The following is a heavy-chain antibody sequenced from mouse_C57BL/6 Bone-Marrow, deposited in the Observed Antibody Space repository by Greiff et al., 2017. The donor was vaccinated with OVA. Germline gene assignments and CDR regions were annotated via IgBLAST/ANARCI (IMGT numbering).Heavy chain of an antibody. CDR1: GYTFTSYW. CDR3: ARVRGRVCPDY. J-gene: IGHJ2*01. Sequence: QVQLQQPGAELVMPGASVKLSCKASGYTFTSYWMHWVKQRPGQGLEWIGEIDPSDSYTNYNQKFKGKSTLTVDKSSSTAYMQLSSLTSEDSAVYYCARVRGRVCPDYWGQGTTLTVSS. CDR2: IDPSDSYT. V-gene: IGHV1-69*01.